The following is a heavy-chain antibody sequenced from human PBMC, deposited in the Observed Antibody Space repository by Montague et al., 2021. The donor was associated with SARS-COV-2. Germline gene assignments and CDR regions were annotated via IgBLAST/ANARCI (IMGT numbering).Heavy chain of an antibody. D-gene: IGHD2-2*01. V-gene: IGHV4-34*01. CDR1: GGSFSGYY. J-gene: IGHJ6*02. CDR3: ARVRAVPAAMRVFSLGRSYYGMGV. Sequence: SETLSLTCAVYGGSFSGYYWSWIRQPPGKGLEWIGEINHSGSTNYNPSLKSRVTISVDTSKNQFSLKLSSVTAADTAVYYCARVRAVPAAMRVFSLGRSYYGMGVWGQGTLVTVSS. CDR2: INHSGST.